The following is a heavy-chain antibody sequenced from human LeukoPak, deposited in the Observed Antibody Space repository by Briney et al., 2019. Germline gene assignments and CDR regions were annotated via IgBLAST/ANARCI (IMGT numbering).Heavy chain of an antibody. D-gene: IGHD3-16*01. CDR1: GFTFSSHA. J-gene: IGHJ2*01. V-gene: IGHV3-23*01. Sequence: PGGSLRLSCAASGFTFSSHAMSWVRQAPGKGPEWVSGIIESGGGTHYADSVKGQFTIFRDNSKNMVYLQMNSLRVEDTAIYYCVKDYKLGEARFFDLWGRGTLVTVSS. CDR3: VKDYKLGEARFFDL. CDR2: IIESGGGT.